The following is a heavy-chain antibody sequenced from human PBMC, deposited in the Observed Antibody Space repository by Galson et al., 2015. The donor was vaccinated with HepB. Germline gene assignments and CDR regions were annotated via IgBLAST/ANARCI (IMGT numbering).Heavy chain of an antibody. CDR2: MNPNSGNT. V-gene: IGHV1-8*01. J-gene: IGHJ6*03. Sequence: SVKVSCKASGYTFTSYDINWVRQATGQGLEWMGWMNPNSGNTGYAQKFQGRVTMTRNTSISTAYMELSSLRSEDTAVYYCAREKVYYGSGSYYSQPSPCYYMDVWGQGTTVTVSS. D-gene: IGHD3-10*01. CDR3: AREKVYYGSGSYYSQPSPCYYMDV. CDR1: GYTFTSYD.